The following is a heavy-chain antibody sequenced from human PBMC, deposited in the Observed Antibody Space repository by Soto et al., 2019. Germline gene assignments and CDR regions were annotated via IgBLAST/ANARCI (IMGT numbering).Heavy chain of an antibody. CDR3: ARVLSYYYDSSGYFHH. CDR1: GYSFTSYW. CDR2: IDPSDSYT. D-gene: IGHD3-22*01. Sequence: SLKISCKGSGYSFTSYWISWVRQMPGKGLEWMGRIDPSDSYTNYSPSFQGHVTISADKSISTAYLQWSSLKASDTAMYYCARVLSYYYDSSGYFHHWGQGTLVTVSS. V-gene: IGHV5-10-1*01. J-gene: IGHJ4*02.